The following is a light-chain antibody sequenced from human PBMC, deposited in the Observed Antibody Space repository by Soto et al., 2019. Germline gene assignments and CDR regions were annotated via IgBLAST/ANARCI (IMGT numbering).Light chain of an antibody. CDR1: SSDVGSYNL. CDR2: EVS. J-gene: IGLJ7*01. V-gene: IGLV2-23*02. CDR3: CSYAGSAV. Sequence: QSALTQPASVSGSPGQSITISCTGTSSDVGSYNLVSWYQQHPGKAPKLMIYEVSKRPSGVSNRFSGSKSGNTASLTISGLQAEDEADYYCCSYAGSAVFGGGTQLTVL.